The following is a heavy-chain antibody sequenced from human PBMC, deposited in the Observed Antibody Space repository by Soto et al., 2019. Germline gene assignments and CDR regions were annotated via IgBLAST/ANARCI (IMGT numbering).Heavy chain of an antibody. D-gene: IGHD2-2*01. CDR2: ISWNSGSM. V-gene: IGHV3-9*01. J-gene: IGHJ4*02. CDR1: GFTFDEYA. CDR3: AKDIHSIEVPAALQGGAFDY. Sequence: GGSLRLSCAASGFTFDEYAMHWVRQVPGKGLEWVAGISWNSGSMVYADSVKGRFTISRDNAKSSLYLQMNSLRAEDTALYFCAKDIHSIEVPAALQGGAFDYWGQGTRVTVLL.